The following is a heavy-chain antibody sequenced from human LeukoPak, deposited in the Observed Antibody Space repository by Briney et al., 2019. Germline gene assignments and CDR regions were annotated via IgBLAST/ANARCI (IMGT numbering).Heavy chain of an antibody. V-gene: IGHV3-74*01. CDR1: GFTFSRYW. CDR2: ISDEGSHT. D-gene: IGHD3-10*01. Sequence: GGSLRLSCAASGFTFSRYWMHWVRQAPGKGLVWVSRISDEGSHTFYADSVKGRFAMSRDNAKNSLYLQMNSLRAEDTAVYYCAKVAKYYYGSETYYFFEHWGQGTPVTASS. CDR3: AKVAKYYYGSETYYFFEH. J-gene: IGHJ4*02.